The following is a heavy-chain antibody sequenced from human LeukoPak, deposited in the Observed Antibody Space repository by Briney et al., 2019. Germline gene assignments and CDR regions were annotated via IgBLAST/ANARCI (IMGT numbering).Heavy chain of an antibody. Sequence: ASVKVSCKVSGDTLTELSMHWVRQAPGKGLEWMGGFDPEDGETIYAQKFQGRVTMTEDTSTDTAYMELSSLRSEDTAVYYCATALVVVAARTFDYWGQGTLVTVSS. V-gene: IGHV1-24*01. CDR3: ATALVVVAARTFDY. D-gene: IGHD2-15*01. CDR1: GDTLTELS. CDR2: FDPEDGET. J-gene: IGHJ4*02.